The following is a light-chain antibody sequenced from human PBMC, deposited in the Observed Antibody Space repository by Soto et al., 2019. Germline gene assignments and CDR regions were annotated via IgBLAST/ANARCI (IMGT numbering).Light chain of an antibody. CDR1: QSVGSY. Sequence: EIVLTQSPATLSLSPGDRATLSCRASQSVGSYLAWYQQKPGQAPRLLIYDASSRATGIPARFGGSGSGTDFTLTISSLQPEDFAVYFCQQRSSWPSLTFGGGTKVDIK. J-gene: IGKJ4*01. CDR2: DAS. CDR3: QQRSSWPSLT. V-gene: IGKV3-11*01.